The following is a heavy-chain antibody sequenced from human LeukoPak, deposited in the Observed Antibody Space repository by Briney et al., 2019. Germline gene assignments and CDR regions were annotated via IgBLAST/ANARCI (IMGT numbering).Heavy chain of an antibody. J-gene: IGHJ4*02. V-gene: IGHV3-30*14. D-gene: IGHD5-12*01. CDR3: ARGPSGYHNT. CDR1: GFTFSSYA. CDR2: IRYDGSNK. Sequence: GGSLRLSCAASGFTFSSYAMHWVRQAPGKGLEWAAFIRYDGSNKYYADSVKGRFTISRDNSKSTLYLQMNSLRAEDTAVYYCARGPSGYHNTGGQGTLVTVSS.